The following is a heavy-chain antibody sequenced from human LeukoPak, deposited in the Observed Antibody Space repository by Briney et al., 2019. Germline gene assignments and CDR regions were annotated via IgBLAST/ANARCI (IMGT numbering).Heavy chain of an antibody. D-gene: IGHD3-22*01. J-gene: IGHJ4*02. CDR3: ARASYYDSSGYYGSFDY. V-gene: IGHV4-31*03. Sequence: PSETLSLTCTVSGGSISSGGYYWSWSRQHPGQGLEWIGYIYYSGSTYYNPSLKSRVTISVDTSKNQFSLKLSSVTAADTAVYYCARASYYDSSGYYGSFDYWGQGTLVTVSS. CDR2: IYYSGST. CDR1: GGSISSGGYY.